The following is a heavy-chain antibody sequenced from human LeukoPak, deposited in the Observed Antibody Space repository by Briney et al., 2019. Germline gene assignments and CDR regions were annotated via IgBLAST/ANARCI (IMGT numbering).Heavy chain of an antibody. D-gene: IGHD1-7*01. V-gene: IGHV4-39*01. CDR3: AKTRTRVV. Sequence: SETLSLTCTVSGGSISSSSYYWGWIRQPPGKGLEWIGSIYYSGSTFYNPSLKSRVTISVDTSKNQFSLKLSSVTATDTAVYYFAKTRTRVVWGRGTTVTVSS. CDR2: IYYSGST. CDR1: GGSISSSSYY. J-gene: IGHJ6*03.